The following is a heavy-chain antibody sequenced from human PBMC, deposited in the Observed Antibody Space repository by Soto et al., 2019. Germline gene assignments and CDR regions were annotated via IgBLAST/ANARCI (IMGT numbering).Heavy chain of an antibody. D-gene: IGHD3-3*01. V-gene: IGHV3-11*01. J-gene: IGHJ4*02. Sequence: GGSLRLSCAASGFTFSDYYMSWIRQAPGKGLEWVSYISSSGSTIYYADSVKGRFTISRDNAKNSLYLQMNSLRAEDTAVYYCAKGPITIFGVAPHLDYWRQGTLVPVSS. CDR3: AKGPITIFGVAPHLDY. CDR2: ISSSGSTI. CDR1: GFTFSDYY.